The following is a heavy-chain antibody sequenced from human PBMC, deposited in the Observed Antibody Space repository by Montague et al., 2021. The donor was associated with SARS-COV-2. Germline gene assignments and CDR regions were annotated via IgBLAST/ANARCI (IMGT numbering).Heavy chain of an antibody. Sequence: QSGAEVKKPGESLRISCKGSGYSFTTYWIGWVRQMPGKGLEWMGRLDPRDSYTKYSPSFQGHVTISADKSISTAYLQWSSLKASDTAMYYCARRMSGYSHYDAFDLWGQGTMVTVSS. CDR1: GYSFTTYW. J-gene: IGHJ3*01. V-gene: IGHV5-10-1*01. CDR2: LDPRDSYT. D-gene: IGHD3-3*01. CDR3: ARRMSGYSHYDAFDL.